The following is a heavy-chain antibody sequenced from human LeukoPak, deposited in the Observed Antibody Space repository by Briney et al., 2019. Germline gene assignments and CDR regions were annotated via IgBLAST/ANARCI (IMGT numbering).Heavy chain of an antibody. J-gene: IGHJ4*02. Sequence: SETLSLSCTVSGGSISSYYWIWIRQPPGKQLEWIGYIYYTGSTNYNPSLKSRVTISVDTSKNQFSLKLSSVTSADTAVYYCAREGIAVTGTGSHIWGRRTLVTVSS. CDR2: IYYTGST. V-gene: IGHV4-59*01. D-gene: IGHD6-19*01. CDR3: AREGIAVTGTGSHI. CDR1: GGSISSYY.